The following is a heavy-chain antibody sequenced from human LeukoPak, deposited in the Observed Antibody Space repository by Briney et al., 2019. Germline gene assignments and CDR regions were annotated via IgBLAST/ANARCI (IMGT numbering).Heavy chain of an antibody. CDR3: ARDWGRNIVVVPAAQFDY. CDR1: GYTFTSYG. CDR2: ISAYNGNT. D-gene: IGHD2-2*01. Sequence: VASVKVSCKASGYTFTSYGISCVRQAPGQGLEWMGWISAYNGNTNYAQKLQGRVTMTTDTSTSTAYMELRSLRSDDTAVYYCARDWGRNIVVVPAAQFDYWGQGTLVTVSS. J-gene: IGHJ4*02. V-gene: IGHV1-18*01.